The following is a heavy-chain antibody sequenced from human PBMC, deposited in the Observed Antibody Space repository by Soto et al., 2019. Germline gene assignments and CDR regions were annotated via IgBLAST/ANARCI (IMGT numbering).Heavy chain of an antibody. CDR1: GGTLSSYA. CDR3: AIIGSYCGGDCYS. Sequence: SVKVSCKASGGTLSSYAISWVRQAPGQGLEWMGGIIPIFGTANYAQKFQGRVTITADKSTSTAYMELSSLRSEDTAVYYCAIIGSYCGGDCYSWGQGTLVTVSS. D-gene: IGHD2-21*02. V-gene: IGHV1-69*06. CDR2: IIPIFGTA. J-gene: IGHJ4*02.